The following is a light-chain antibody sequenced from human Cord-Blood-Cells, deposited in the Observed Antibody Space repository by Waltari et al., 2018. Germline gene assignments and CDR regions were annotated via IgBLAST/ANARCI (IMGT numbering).Light chain of an antibody. CDR1: SSDVGSYNL. Sequence: QSALTQPASGSGFPGQSITIPGTGPSSDVGSYNLVPWYQQHPAKAPKLMIYEGSKRPSGVSNRFSGSKSGNTASLTISGLQAEDEADYYCCSYAGSSTWVFGGGTKLTVL. CDR2: EGS. CDR3: CSYAGSSTWV. J-gene: IGLJ3*02. V-gene: IGLV2-23*01.